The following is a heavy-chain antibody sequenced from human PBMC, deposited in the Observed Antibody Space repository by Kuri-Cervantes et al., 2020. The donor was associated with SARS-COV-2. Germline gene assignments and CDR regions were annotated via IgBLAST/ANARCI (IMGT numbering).Heavy chain of an antibody. Sequence: GESLKISCAASGFTVSSNYMSWVRQAPGKGLEWVSVIYSGGSTYYADSVKGRFTISRDNSKNTLYLQMNSLRAEDTAVYYCARAPGVWFGELDGMDVWGQGTTVTVSS. CDR2: IYSGGST. CDR1: GFTVSSNY. V-gene: IGHV3-66*01. CDR3: ARAPGVWFGELDGMDV. J-gene: IGHJ6*02. D-gene: IGHD3-10*01.